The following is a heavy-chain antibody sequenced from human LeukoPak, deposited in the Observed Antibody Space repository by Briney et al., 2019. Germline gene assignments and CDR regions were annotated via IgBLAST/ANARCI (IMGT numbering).Heavy chain of an antibody. D-gene: IGHD3-10*01. J-gene: IGHJ2*01. CDR2: IYYSGST. CDR3: ARDRGAAWWYFDL. V-gene: IGHV4-59*01. Sequence: SETLSLTCTVSGGSISSYYWSWIRXXXXXXXXXXXYIYYSGSTNYNPSLKSRVTISVDTSKNQFSLKLKSVTAADTAVYYCARDRGAAWWYFDLWGRGTLVTVSS. CDR1: GGSISSYY.